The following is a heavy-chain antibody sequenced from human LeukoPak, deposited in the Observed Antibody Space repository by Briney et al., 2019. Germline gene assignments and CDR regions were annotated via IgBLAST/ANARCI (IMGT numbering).Heavy chain of an antibody. CDR3: ARDKDSWDYGDFYGN. J-gene: IGHJ4*02. Sequence: PGGSLRLSCAASGFAFSSYWMSWVRQAPGKGLEWVANIKQDGSEKYYVDSVKGRFTISRDNAKNSLYLQMNSLRAEDTAVYYCARDKDSWDYGDFYGNWGQGTLDTVSS. D-gene: IGHD4-17*01. CDR1: GFAFSSYW. V-gene: IGHV3-7*01. CDR2: IKQDGSEK.